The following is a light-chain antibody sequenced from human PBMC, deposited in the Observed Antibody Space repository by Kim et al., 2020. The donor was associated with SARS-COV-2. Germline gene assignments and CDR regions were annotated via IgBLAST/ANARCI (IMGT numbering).Light chain of an antibody. CDR3: QQYSSSPAT. Sequence: SLVQTATLSWSSSKSVGNNYVTWFQQTPGQAPRPLICGGSSRATGIPDRFSGSGSGTDFTLTITRLEPEDFAVYYCQQYSSSPATFGEGTKVDIK. CDR2: GGS. J-gene: IGKJ1*01. V-gene: IGKV3-20*01. CDR1: KSVGNNY.